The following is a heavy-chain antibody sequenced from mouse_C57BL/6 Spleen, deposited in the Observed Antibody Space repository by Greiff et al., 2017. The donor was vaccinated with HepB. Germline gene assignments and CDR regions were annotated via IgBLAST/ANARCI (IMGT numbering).Heavy chain of an antibody. D-gene: IGHD2-12*01. Sequence: QVQLQQPGAELVRPGSSVKLSCKASGYTFTSYWMDWVKQRPGQGLEWIGNIYPSDSETHYNQKFKDKATLTVDKSSSTAYMQLSSLTSEDSAVYYCATELRREAMDYWGQGTSVTVSS. CDR2: IYPSDSET. CDR3: ATELRREAMDY. CDR1: GYTFTSYW. V-gene: IGHV1-61*01. J-gene: IGHJ4*01.